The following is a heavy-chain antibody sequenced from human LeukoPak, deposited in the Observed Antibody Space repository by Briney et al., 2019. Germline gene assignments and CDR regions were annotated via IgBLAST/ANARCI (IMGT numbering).Heavy chain of an antibody. Sequence: GGSLRLSCAASEFTFTHYSMSWVRQAPGKGLEWGANIDQGGGEKYYVASVRGRFTISEDNAKNPVFLQMTSRRAEATAVYYCARGWVAGQYDSSGYYQRPAFDYWGQGTLVTVSS. J-gene: IGHJ4*02. CDR1: EFTFTHYS. D-gene: IGHD3-22*01. V-gene: IGHV3-7*01. CDR2: IDQGGGEK. CDR3: ARGWVAGQYDSSGYYQRPAFDY.